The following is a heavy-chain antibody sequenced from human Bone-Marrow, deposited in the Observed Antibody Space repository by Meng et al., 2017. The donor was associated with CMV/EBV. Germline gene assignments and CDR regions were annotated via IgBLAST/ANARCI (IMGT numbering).Heavy chain of an antibody. Sequence: GESLNISCAAYGFTFSSYWMSWVSQAPGKGLEWVANIKQDGSEKYYVDSVKGRFTISRDNAKNSLYLQMNSLRAEDTAVYYCARGLNPRTPRGPRCCFEPWGQGTLVTVSS. CDR3: ARGLNPRTPRGPRCCFEP. CDR2: IKQDGSEK. V-gene: IGHV3-7*01. J-gene: IGHJ5*02. CDR1: GFTFSSYW. D-gene: IGHD3-16*01.